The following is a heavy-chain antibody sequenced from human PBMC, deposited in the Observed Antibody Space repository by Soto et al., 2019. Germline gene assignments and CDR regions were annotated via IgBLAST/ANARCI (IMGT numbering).Heavy chain of an antibody. J-gene: IGHJ5*02. CDR1: GGSISSSSYF. CDR2: IYYSGST. V-gene: IGHV4-39*01. D-gene: IGHD2-21*02. Sequence: SETLSLTCSGSGGSISSSSYFWGWIRQPPGKGLEWIGSIYYSGSTYYNPSLKSRVTVSVDTSKNQFSLKLSSVTAADTAVYYCARHPSDFWFDPWGQGTLVTVSS. CDR3: ARHPSDFWFDP.